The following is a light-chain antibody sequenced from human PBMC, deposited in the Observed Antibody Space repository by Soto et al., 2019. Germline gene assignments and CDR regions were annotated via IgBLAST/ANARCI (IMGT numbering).Light chain of an antibody. CDR3: SSYTSSSTVV. CDR2: DVS. Sequence: SALTQPASVSGSPGQSITISCTGTSSDVGGYNYVSWYQQHPGKAPKLMIYDVSNRPSGVSNRFSGSKSGNTASLTISGLQAEDEADYSCSSYTSSSTVVFGGGTKVTVL. J-gene: IGLJ2*01. V-gene: IGLV2-14*01. CDR1: SSDVGGYNY.